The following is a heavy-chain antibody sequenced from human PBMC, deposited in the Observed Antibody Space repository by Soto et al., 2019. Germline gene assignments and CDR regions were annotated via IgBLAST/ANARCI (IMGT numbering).Heavy chain of an antibody. CDR3: AKADGEQWLLPHLDK. J-gene: IGHJ4*02. V-gene: IGHV3-23*01. CDR2: ISCCGGST. Sequence: GGCLKLSCVASGFNVKNLAMSWVRQAPGEGLEWVSGISCCGGSTSYADSVKGRFSIARDDSTNTLSLQMNNLRVEDTAQYYCAKADGEQWLLPHLDKWGQGTLVTVSS. D-gene: IGHD6-19*01. CDR1: GFNVKNLA.